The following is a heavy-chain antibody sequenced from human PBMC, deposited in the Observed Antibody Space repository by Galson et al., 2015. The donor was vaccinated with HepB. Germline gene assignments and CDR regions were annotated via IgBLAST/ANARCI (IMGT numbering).Heavy chain of an antibody. CDR3: ARDVEMATNHPNHPNAFDI. D-gene: IGHD5-24*01. V-gene: IGHV1-46*01. CDR2: INPSGGST. CDR1: GYTFTSYY. Sequence: SVKVSCKASGYTFTSYYMHWVRQAPGQGLEWMGIINPSGGSTSYAQKFQGRVTMTRDTSTSTVYMELSSLRSEDTAVYYRARDVEMATNHPNHPNAFDIWGQGTMVTVSS. J-gene: IGHJ3*02.